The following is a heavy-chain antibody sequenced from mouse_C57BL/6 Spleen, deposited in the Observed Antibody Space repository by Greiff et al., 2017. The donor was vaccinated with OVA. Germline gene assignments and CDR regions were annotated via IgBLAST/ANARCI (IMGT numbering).Heavy chain of an antibody. CDR2: IYPGSGST. CDR3: ARVDGYYVFDY. CDR1: GYTFTSYW. D-gene: IGHD2-3*01. J-gene: IGHJ2*01. Sequence: QVQLQQPGAELVKPGASVKMSCKASGYTFTSYWITWVKQRPGQGLEWIGDIYPGSGSTNYTEKFKSKATLTVDTSSSTAYLQLSSLTSEDSAVDYCARVDGYYVFDYWGQGTTLTVSS. V-gene: IGHV1-55*01.